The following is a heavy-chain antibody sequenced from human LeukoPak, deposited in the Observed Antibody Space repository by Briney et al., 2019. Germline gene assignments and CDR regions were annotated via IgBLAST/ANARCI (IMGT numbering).Heavy chain of an antibody. J-gene: IGHJ3*02. D-gene: IGHD2-15*01. CDR1: GFTFDDYA. Sequence: PGGSLRLSCAASGFTFDDYAMHWVRQAPGKGLEWVSGISWNSGSIGYADSVKGRFTISRDNAKNSLYLQMNSLRAEDTAVYYCARVWRVVAARRDAFDIWGQGTMVTVSS. CDR2: ISWNSGSI. V-gene: IGHV3-9*01. CDR3: ARVWRVVAARRDAFDI.